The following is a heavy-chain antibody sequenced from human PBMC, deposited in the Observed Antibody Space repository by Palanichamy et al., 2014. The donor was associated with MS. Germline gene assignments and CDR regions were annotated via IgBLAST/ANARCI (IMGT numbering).Heavy chain of an antibody. J-gene: IGHJ5*02. Sequence: QLQLQESGPGLVKPSETLSLTCTVSGGSITSSTYSWGWIRQPPGKGLEWIGSIYYSGSTYYKPSLKSRVTISVDTSKNQFSLKLSSVTAADTAVYYCARHDIGGMYTSYNWFDPWGQGTLVTVSS. D-gene: IGHD6-6*01. CDR1: GGSITSSTYS. CDR2: IYYSGST. V-gene: IGHV4-39*01. CDR3: ARHDIGGMYTSYNWFDP.